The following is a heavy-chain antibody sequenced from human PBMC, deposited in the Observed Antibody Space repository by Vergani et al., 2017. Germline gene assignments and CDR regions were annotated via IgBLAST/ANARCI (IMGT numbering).Heavy chain of an antibody. V-gene: IGHV4-39*01. CDR1: GASIRSSNYY. Sequence: QLQLQESGPGLVKPSATLSLTCSVSGASIRSSNYYWGWIRQPPGKGREWIASIYYIGSTYYNPSLKSRVTISVDTSKNQCSLKLGCVTAADTAVYFCARHSTVEWLVKLGWIDPWGQGILVTVSS. CDR2: IYYIGST. J-gene: IGHJ5*02. D-gene: IGHD6-19*01. CDR3: ARHSTVEWLVKLGWIDP.